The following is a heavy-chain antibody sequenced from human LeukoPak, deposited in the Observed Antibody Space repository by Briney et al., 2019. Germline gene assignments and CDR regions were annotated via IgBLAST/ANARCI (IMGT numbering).Heavy chain of an antibody. Sequence: PSETLSLTCAVSGYSIRSGYYWGWIRQPPGKGLEWIESIYHSASTYYKPSLKSRVTISVDTSKNQFSLKLSSVTAADTAVYYCARHGSPRIVVVPAAIVDAFDIWGQGTMVTVSS. D-gene: IGHD2-2*02. V-gene: IGHV4-38-2*01. CDR3: ARHGSPRIVVVPAAIVDAFDI. CDR1: GYSIRSGYY. CDR2: IYHSAST. J-gene: IGHJ3*02.